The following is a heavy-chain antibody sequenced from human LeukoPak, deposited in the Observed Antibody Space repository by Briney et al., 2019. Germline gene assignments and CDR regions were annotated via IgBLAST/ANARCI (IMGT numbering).Heavy chain of an antibody. D-gene: IGHD3-9*01. J-gene: IGHJ4*02. Sequence: GGSLRLSCAASGFTFSSYAMNWVRQAPGKGLEWVAVISYDGSNKYYADSVKGRFTISRDNSKNTLYLQMNSLRAEDTAVYYCARGTAYYDILTGYSVWGQGTLVTVSS. CDR2: ISYDGSNK. V-gene: IGHV3-30*04. CDR3: ARGTAYYDILTGYSV. CDR1: GFTFSSYA.